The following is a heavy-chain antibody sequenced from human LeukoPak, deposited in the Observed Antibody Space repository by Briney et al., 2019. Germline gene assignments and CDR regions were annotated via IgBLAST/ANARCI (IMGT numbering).Heavy chain of an antibody. J-gene: IGHJ4*02. V-gene: IGHV3-9*03. CDR1: GFTFDDYA. CDR2: MSWNSGSI. D-gene: IGHD5-24*01. CDR3: AGQLVPSGGIKRGGYFDY. Sequence: PGGSLRLSCAASGFTFDDYAMHWVRQAPGKGREWVSGMSWNSGSIVYADSVKGRFTISRDNAKNSLDLQMNSLRAEDMALYYCAGQLVPSGGIKRGGYFDYWGQGTLVTVSS.